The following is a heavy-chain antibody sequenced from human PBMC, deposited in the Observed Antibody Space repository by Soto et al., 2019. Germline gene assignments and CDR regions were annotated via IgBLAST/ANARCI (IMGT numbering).Heavy chain of an antibody. V-gene: IGHV3-74*01. CDR1: GFTFSSYW. CDR3: VGYPRSDGGSYRPEY. D-gene: IGHD3-16*02. J-gene: IGHJ4*02. CDR2: INSDGSIT. Sequence: EGSLRLSCAASGFTFSSYWMHWVRKVPEKGLVWVSRINSDGSITNYVDAVKGRFTISRDNVNNTLYLQMNSLRADDTAVYYCVGYPRSDGGSYRPEYWGQGALVTVSS.